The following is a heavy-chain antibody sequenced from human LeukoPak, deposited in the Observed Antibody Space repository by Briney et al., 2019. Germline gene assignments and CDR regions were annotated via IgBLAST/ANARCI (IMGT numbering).Heavy chain of an antibody. V-gene: IGHV3-48*03. D-gene: IGHD4-11*01. J-gene: IGHJ4*02. Sequence: GGSLRLSCAASGFTFSSYEMNWVRQAPGKGLEWASYISSSGSTIYYADSVKGRFTISRDNAKGTLYLQMSSLRAEDTAVYYCTGHHQAYSRTYWGQGTLVTVSS. CDR3: TGHHQAYSRTY. CDR2: ISSSGSTI. CDR1: GFTFSSYE.